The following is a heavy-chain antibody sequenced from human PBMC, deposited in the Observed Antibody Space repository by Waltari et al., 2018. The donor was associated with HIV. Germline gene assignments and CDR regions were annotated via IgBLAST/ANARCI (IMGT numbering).Heavy chain of an antibody. V-gene: IGHV3-23*01. CDR1: GLPCTRST. CDR2: SSVTDNST. CDR3: AREALVATGPLDW. Sequence: EVKVMESGGDLVQPGGSLRISCVVYGLPCTRSTITWVLQSSGRGLEWIASSSVTDNSTHYGDSVKGRFTIARDNSKSAVFLQMDSLRGDDTAIYYCAREALVATGPLDWWGQGVLVTV. D-gene: IGHD2-21*01. J-gene: IGHJ4*02.